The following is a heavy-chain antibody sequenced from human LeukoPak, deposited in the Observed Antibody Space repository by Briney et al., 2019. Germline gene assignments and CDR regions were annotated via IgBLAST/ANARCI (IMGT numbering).Heavy chain of an antibody. V-gene: IGHV3-30*04. D-gene: IGHD3-22*01. CDR1: GFTFSSYG. Sequence: PGGSLRLSCAASGFTFSSYGIHWVRQAPGKWLEWVALISSNGKNKDYADSVKGRFTIPRDNSKNTLYLQMNSLRAEDTAVYYCARPMYYYDSSGSLAVWGQGTTVTVTS. J-gene: IGHJ6*02. CDR2: ISSNGKNK. CDR3: ARPMYYYDSSGSLAV.